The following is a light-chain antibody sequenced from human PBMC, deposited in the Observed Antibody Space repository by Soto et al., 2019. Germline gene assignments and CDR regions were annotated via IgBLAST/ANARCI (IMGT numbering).Light chain of an antibody. CDR1: RSDVGGYDY. Sequence: QSALTQPASVSGSPGQSITISCTGTRSDVGGYDYVAWYQQHPGKVPKLLIYGVTYRPSGVSNRFSGSTSGNTASLTISGLQALDEADYYCSAYPSSRTVIFGGWTKVTVL. CDR3: SAYPSSRTVI. CDR2: GVT. J-gene: IGLJ2*01. V-gene: IGLV2-14*03.